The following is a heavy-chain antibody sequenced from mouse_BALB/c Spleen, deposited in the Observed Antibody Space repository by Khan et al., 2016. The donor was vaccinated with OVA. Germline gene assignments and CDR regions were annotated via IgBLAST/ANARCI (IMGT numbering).Heavy chain of an antibody. CDR2: IWGDGST. CDR3: ARFDDGYFFDY. CDR1: GFSLTSYG. D-gene: IGHD2-3*01. V-gene: IGHV2-3*01. Sequence: QVQLKQSGPGLVAPSQSLSITCTVSGFSLTSYGVSWVRQPSGKGLEWLGVIWGDGSTNYHSALITRLSISKDNSKIQVFLTPNGLQTDDATTYYCARFDDGYFFDYRGHGTTLTVSS. J-gene: IGHJ2*01.